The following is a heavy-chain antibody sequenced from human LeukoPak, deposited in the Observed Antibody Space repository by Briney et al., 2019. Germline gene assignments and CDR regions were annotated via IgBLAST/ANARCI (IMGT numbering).Heavy chain of an antibody. Sequence: PGGSLRLSCAASGFTFSSYAMSWVRRAPGKGLEWVSVISGGGLRTYYADSVKGRFTISRDDSKNTLYLQMNSLRAEDTALYYCAKEDGYCSSTSCSPLLNWGQGTLVTVSS. D-gene: IGHD2-2*01. CDR2: ISGGGLRT. V-gene: IGHV3-23*01. J-gene: IGHJ4*02. CDR3: AKEDGYCSSTSCSPLLN. CDR1: GFTFSSYA.